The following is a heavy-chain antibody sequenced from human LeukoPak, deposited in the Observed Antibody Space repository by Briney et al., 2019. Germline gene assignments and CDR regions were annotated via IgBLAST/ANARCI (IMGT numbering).Heavy chain of an antibody. D-gene: IGHD6-19*01. CDR1: GGSISSSSYY. V-gene: IGHV4-39*07. CDR3: ARHSSGRGWFDP. CDR2: IYYSGST. J-gene: IGHJ5*02. Sequence: SETLSLTCTVSGGSISSSSYYWGWIRQPPGKGLEWIGSIYYSGSTYYNPSLKSRVTISVDTSKNQFSLKLSSVTAADTAVYYCARHSSGRGWFDPWGQGTLVTVSS.